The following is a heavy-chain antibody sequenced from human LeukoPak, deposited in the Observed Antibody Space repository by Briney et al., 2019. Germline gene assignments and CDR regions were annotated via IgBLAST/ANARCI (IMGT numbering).Heavy chain of an antibody. CDR3: ARNTRKYSGYDYAY. J-gene: IGHJ4*02. D-gene: IGHD5-12*01. CDR2: VSAYNGNT. Sequence: ASVKVSCKASGYTFTSYGISWVRQAPGQGLEWMGRVSAYNGNTNYAQKLQGRVTTTTDTSTSTAYMELRSLRSDDTAVYYCARNTRKYSGYDYAYWGQGTLVTVSS. V-gene: IGHV1-18*01. CDR1: GYTFTSYG.